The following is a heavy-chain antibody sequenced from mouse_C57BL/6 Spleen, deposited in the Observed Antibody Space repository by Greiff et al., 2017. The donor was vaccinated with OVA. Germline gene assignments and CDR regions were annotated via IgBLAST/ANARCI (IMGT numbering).Heavy chain of an antibody. CDR2: IDPSDSYT. CDR1: GYTFTSYW. D-gene: IGHD2-1*01. Sequence: VQLQQPGAELVMPGASVKLSCKASGYTFTSYWMHWVKPRPGQGLEWIGEIDPSDSYTNYNQKFKGKSTLTVDKSSSTAYMQLSSLTSEDSAVYYCARSATMVTRTFPYWGQGTLVTVSA. CDR3: ARSATMVTRTFPY. J-gene: IGHJ3*01. V-gene: IGHV1-69*01.